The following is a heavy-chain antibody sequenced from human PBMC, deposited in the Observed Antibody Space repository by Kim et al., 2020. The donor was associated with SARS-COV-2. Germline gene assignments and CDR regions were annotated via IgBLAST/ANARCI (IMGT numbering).Heavy chain of an antibody. CDR2: IYYSGST. CDR1: GGSISSYY. J-gene: IGHJ6*02. D-gene: IGHD2-8*02. V-gene: IGHV4-59*01. CDR3: ARAPRRYWLPYSAETKYYYYGMDV. Sequence: SETLSLTCTVSGGSISSYYWSWIRQPPGKGLEWIGYIYYSGSTNYNPSLKSRVTISVDTSKNQFSLKLSSVTAADTAVYYCARAPRRYWLPYSAETKYYYYGMDVWGQGTTVTVSS.